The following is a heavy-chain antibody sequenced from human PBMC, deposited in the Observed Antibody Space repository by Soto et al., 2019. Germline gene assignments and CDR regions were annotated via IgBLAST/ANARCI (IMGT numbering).Heavy chain of an antibody. CDR3: ATGHLRGYSHSDY. J-gene: IGHJ4*02. V-gene: IGHV1-24*01. CDR2: FDPEDGET. Sequence: GASVKVSCKVSGYTLTELSMHWVRQAPGKGLEWMGGFDPEDGETIYAQKFQGKVTMTEDTSTDTAYMELSSLRSEDTAVYYCATGHLRGYSHSDYWGQGTLVTVPQ. CDR1: GYTLTELS. D-gene: IGHD5-18*01.